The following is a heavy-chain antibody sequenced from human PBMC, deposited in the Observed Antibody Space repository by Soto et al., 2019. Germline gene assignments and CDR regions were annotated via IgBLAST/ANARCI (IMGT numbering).Heavy chain of an antibody. CDR2: ISGSGGTT. Sequence: PGGTLRLSCFASGLTFDNYAMSWVRQAPGKGLEWVSAISGSGGTTYYSDSVKGRFTISRDNSKNTVYLQMNDLRVEDAAEYFCAKDSWAIFGVPAGEYYAMDVWGQGTTVTVSS. V-gene: IGHV3-23*01. CDR1: GLTFDNYA. D-gene: IGHD3-3*01. CDR3: AKDSWAIFGVPAGEYYAMDV. J-gene: IGHJ6*01.